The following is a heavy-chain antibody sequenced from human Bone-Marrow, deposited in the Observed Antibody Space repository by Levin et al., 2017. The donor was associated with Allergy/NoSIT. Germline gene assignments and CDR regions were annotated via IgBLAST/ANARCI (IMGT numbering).Heavy chain of an antibody. CDR1: GFTFSSYW. V-gene: IGHV3-74*01. Sequence: LSLTCAASGFTFSSYWMHWVRQAPGKGLVWVSRINSDGSSTSYADSVKGRFTISRDNAKNTLYLQMNSLRAEDTAVYYCARATGIVATWAPDYWGQGTLVTVSS. CDR2: INSDGSST. J-gene: IGHJ4*02. D-gene: IGHD5-12*01. CDR3: ARATGIVATWAPDY.